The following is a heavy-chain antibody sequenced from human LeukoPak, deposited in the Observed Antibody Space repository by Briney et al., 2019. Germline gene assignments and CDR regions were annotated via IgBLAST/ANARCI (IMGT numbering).Heavy chain of an antibody. Sequence: GASVKVSCKASGYTFTNYGISWVRQAPGQGLEWMGWISGFGGNTKYAQKFQGRVTMTTDTSTSTAYMDLRSLRSDDTAVYFCAGDRNRVDDSVGYYPSWFDPWGQGTRVAVSS. J-gene: IGHJ5*02. CDR3: AGDRNRVDDSVGYYPSWFDP. V-gene: IGHV1-18*01. D-gene: IGHD3-22*01. CDR1: GYTFTNYG. CDR2: ISGFGGNT.